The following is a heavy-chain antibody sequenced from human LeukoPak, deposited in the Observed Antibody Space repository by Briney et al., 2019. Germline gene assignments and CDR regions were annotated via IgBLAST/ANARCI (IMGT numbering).Heavy chain of an antibody. Sequence: GGSLRLSCAASGFTFSTYAMTWVRQAPGKGLEWVSAISGSGVNTYYADSVKGRFTISRDNSKNTLYLQMNNLRAEDTAVYYCAKKSASTRYSAVACWGQGTLVTVSS. V-gene: IGHV3-23*01. CDR2: ISGSGVNT. J-gene: IGHJ4*02. CDR3: AKKSASTRYSAVAC. D-gene: IGHD2-2*01. CDR1: GFTFSTYA.